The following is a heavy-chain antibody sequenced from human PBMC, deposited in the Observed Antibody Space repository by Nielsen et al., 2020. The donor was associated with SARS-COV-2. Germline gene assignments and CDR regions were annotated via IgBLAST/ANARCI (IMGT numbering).Heavy chain of an antibody. Sequence: ASVKVSCKASGYNSTNYHIHWVRQAPGQRLEWMGWIHAGNGNTKYSRSFQGRVTFTRDTSATTAYMELESLRSDDTAVYYCARVLGYYLGSGNNLNRNNWFDSWGQGTLVTVSS. CDR1: GYNSTNYH. J-gene: IGHJ5*01. V-gene: IGHV1-3*01. D-gene: IGHD3-10*01. CDR3: ARVLGYYLGSGNNLNRNNWFDS. CDR2: IHAGNGNT.